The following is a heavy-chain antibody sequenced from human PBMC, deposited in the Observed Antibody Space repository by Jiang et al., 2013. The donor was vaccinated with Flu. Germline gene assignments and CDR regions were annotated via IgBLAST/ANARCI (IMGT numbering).Heavy chain of an antibody. CDR1: GGSISNYY. J-gene: IGHJ4*02. D-gene: IGHD1-20*01. CDR2: IYYSRST. Sequence: GSGLVKPSETLSLTCTVSGGSISNYYWSWIRQPPGKGLEWIGFIYYSRSTNYNPSLKSRVTISVDTSKSQFSLKLSSMTAADAAVYYCARYNWNAEIDYWGQGTLVTVSS. CDR3: ARYNWNAEIDY. V-gene: IGHV4-59*08.